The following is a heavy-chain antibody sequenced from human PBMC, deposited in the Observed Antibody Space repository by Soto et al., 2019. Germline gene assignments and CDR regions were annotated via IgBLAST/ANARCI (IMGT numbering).Heavy chain of an antibody. CDR1: GGSFSGYY. J-gene: IGHJ4*02. Sequence: SETLSLTCAVYGGSFSGYYWSWIRQPPGKGLEWIGEINHVGYTDYNPSLKSRVTISADTSKNQFSLILTSVTAADTAVYYCARLRRYFDWLPRYYIDYWGQGTQVTVSS. D-gene: IGHD3-9*01. CDR2: INHVGYT. V-gene: IGHV4-34*01. CDR3: ARLRRYFDWLPRYYIDY.